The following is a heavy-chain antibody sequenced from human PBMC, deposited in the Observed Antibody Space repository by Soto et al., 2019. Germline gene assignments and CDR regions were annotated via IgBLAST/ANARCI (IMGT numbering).Heavy chain of an antibody. CDR3: AREKGYISGPKNFDS. V-gene: IGHV4-30-4*01. CDR2: IYDSGSS. D-gene: IGHD5-12*01. CDR1: GGSVSSGDYF. J-gene: IGHJ4*02. Sequence: PSETLSVTCTVSGGSVSSGDYFWSWIRQPPGKGLEWIGYIYDSGSSYYNPSLKSRVTMSVDTSKNQFYLKLRSVTAADTAMYYCAREKGYISGPKNFDSWGQGTLVTVS.